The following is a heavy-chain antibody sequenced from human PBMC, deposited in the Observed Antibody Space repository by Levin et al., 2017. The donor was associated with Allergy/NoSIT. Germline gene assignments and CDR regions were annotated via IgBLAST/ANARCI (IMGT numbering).Heavy chain of an antibody. CDR2: IWNDGSKK. V-gene: IGHV3-33*01. CDR1: GFTFTTYG. J-gene: IGHJ4*02. CDR3: ARGYCSGVNCYSYFDY. D-gene: IGHD2-15*01. Sequence: SCAASGFTFTTYGMHWVRQGPGKGLEWVAVIWNDGSKKYYADSVKGRFTISRDNSKNTLYLQMNSLRAEDTAVYYCARGYCSGVNCYSYFDYWGQGTLVTVSS.